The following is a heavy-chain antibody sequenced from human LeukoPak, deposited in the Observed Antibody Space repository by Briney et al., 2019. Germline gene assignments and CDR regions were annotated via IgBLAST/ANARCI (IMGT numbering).Heavy chain of an antibody. CDR2: ISGTGSST. CDR3: ARETAAAFFDY. J-gene: IGHJ4*02. Sequence: PGGSLRLSCAASGFTFSSYAMSWVRQAPGKGLEWVSAISGTGSSTYSADSVKGRFTISRDNAKNSLYLQMNSLRAEDTAVYYCARETAAAFFDYWGQGALVTVSS. D-gene: IGHD6-13*01. CDR1: GFTFSSYA. V-gene: IGHV3-23*01.